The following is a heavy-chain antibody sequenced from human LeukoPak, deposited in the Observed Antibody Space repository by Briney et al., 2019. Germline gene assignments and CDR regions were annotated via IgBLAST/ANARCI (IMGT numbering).Heavy chain of an antibody. CDR3: ARGTTVDYFDY. D-gene: IGHD4-23*01. J-gene: IGHJ4*02. Sequence: PSETLSLTCSVSGGSIRSYYWNWIRQPAGKGLEWIGRIYTSGNTNYNPSLKSRVTMSVDTSNNQFSLKLNSVTAADTAVYYCARGTTVDYFDYWGQGTLVTVSS. CDR1: GGSIRSYY. CDR2: IYTSGNT. V-gene: IGHV4-4*07.